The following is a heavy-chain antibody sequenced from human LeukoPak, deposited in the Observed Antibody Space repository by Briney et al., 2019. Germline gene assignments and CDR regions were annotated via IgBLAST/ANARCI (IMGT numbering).Heavy chain of an antibody. J-gene: IGHJ4*02. CDR3: ARDVMITMIVVVITPDY. V-gene: IGHV4-39*02. CDR2: IYYSGST. Sequence: SETLSLTCTVSGGSISSSSYYWGWIRQPPGKGLEWIRSIYYSGSTYYNPSLKSRVTISVDTSKNQFSLKLSSVTAADTAVYYCARDVMITMIVVVITPDYWGQGNLVTVSS. CDR1: GGSISSSSYY. D-gene: IGHD3-22*01.